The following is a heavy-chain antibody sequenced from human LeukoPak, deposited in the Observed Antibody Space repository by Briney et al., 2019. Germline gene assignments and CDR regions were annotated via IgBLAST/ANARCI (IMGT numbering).Heavy chain of an antibody. CDR1: GGSISSGGYY. V-gene: IGHV4-31*03. CDR3: ARAGGFFSPFGY. Sequence: SETLSLTCTVSGGSISSGGYYWSWIRQHPGKGLEWIGYIYYSGSTYYNPSLKSRVTISVDTSKNQFSLKLSSVTAADTAVYYCARAGGFFSPFGYWGQGTLVTISS. D-gene: IGHD3-3*01. J-gene: IGHJ4*02. CDR2: IYYSGST.